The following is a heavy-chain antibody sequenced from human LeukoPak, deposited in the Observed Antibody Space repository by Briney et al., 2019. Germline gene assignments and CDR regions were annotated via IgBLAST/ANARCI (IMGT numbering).Heavy chain of an antibody. D-gene: IGHD1-26*01. CDR1: GFTFDDYT. CDR2: ISWDGGST. V-gene: IGHV3-43*01. CDR3: AKDGGSGSYYY. J-gene: IGHJ4*02. Sequence: GGSLRLSCAASGFTFDDYTMPWVRQAPGKGLEWVSLISWDGGSTYYADSVKGRFTISRDNSKNSLYLQMNSLRTEDTALYYCAKDGGSGSYYYWGQGTLVTVSS.